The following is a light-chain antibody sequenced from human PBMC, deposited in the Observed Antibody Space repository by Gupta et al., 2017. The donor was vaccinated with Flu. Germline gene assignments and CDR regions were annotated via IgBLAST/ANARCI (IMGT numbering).Light chain of an antibody. CDR3: QQYGSYPRT. V-gene: IGKV3-20*01. Sequence: LLTQSPVTLSLSPVDRATLSCRASQSVSAAYLAWYQQRSGRAPRLLIYGATTRATGIAERFSGSGSGTDFTLTISSLEPEDCAVYYCQQYGSYPRTFGQGTKVEIK. J-gene: IGKJ1*01. CDR2: GAT. CDR1: QSVSAAY.